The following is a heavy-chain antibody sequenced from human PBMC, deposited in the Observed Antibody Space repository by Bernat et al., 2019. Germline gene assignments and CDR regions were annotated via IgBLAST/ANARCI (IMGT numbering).Heavy chain of an antibody. CDR3: ARVSGIVVPWAAFDI. CDR2: IKQDGSEK. V-gene: IGHV3-7*03. CDR1: GVTFSSYW. J-gene: IGHJ3*02. D-gene: IGHD2-2*01. Sequence: EVQLVESGGGLVQPGGSLRLSCAASGVTFSSYWMSWVRQAPGKGLEWVANIKQDGSEKSSVNSVKGRFTISRDNAKNSLYLQMNSLRAEDTAVYYCARVSGIVVPWAAFDIWGQGTMVTVSS.